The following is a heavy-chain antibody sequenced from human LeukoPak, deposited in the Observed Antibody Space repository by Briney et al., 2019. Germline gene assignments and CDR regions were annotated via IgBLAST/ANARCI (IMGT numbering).Heavy chain of an antibody. V-gene: IGHV1-2*06. J-gene: IGHJ4*02. CDR3: ARDGGAGWSAFDY. CDR1: GYTLTGYY. Sequence: ASVKVSCKASGYTLTGYYMHWVRQAPGQGLEWMGRINPNSGGTNYAQKFQGRVTMTRDTSISTAYMELSRLRSDDTAVYYCARDGGAGWSAFDYWGQGTLVTVSS. CDR2: INPNSGGT. D-gene: IGHD6-19*01.